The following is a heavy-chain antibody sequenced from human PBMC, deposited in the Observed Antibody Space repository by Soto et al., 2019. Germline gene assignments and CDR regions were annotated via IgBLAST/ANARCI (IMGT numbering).Heavy chain of an antibody. Sequence: QVQLVQSGAEVKKPGSSVKVSCKASGGTFSSYTISWVRQSPVQGLEWMGRIIPILGIANYAQKFQGRVTITAAKSTSTAYMELSSLRSEDTAVYYCARTLAAMPGSYYMDVWGKGTTVTVSS. D-gene: IGHD2-2*01. V-gene: IGHV1-69*02. J-gene: IGHJ6*03. CDR2: IIPILGIA. CDR1: GGTFSSYT. CDR3: ARTLAAMPGSYYMDV.